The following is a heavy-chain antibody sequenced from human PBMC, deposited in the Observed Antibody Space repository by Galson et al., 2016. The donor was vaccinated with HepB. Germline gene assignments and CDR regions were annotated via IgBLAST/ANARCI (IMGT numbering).Heavy chain of an antibody. Sequence: SLRLSCAASPFSFSNYALHWVRQAPGKGLEWVAVISNDGSQRYYADSVRGRFTISRDNSKNTLYLQMNSLRADDTAIYHCARDPVNAVTGYFDFSGQGTLVIVSS. D-gene: IGHD2-2*01. CDR1: PFSFSNYA. J-gene: IGHJ4*03. CDR3: ARDPVNAVTGYFDF. CDR2: ISNDGSQR. V-gene: IGHV3-30*04.